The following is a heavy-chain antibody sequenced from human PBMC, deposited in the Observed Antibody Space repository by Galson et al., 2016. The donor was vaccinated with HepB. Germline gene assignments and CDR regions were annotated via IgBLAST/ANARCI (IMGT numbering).Heavy chain of an antibody. D-gene: IGHD5-24*01. Sequence: SLRLSCAASGFTFSSYAMHWVRQAPGKGLEWVSGISGSGGSTYYADSVKGRFTISRDNSKNTLYLQMNSLRAEDTAVYYCARDMGRHGGFDYWGQGTLVTVSS. CDR1: GFTFSSYA. V-gene: IGHV3-23*01. J-gene: IGHJ4*02. CDR3: ARDMGRHGGFDY. CDR2: ISGSGGST.